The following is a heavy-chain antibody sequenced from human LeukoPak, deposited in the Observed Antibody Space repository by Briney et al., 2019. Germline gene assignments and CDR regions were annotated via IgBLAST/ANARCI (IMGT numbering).Heavy chain of an antibody. CDR2: ISYDGSNK. CDR3: AKETTTVTDWFDP. D-gene: IGHD4-17*01. Sequence: GRSLRLSCAASGFTFSSYGMHWVRQAPGKGLEWVAVISYDGSNKYYADSVKGRFTTSRDNSKNTLYLQMNSLRAEDTAVYYCAKETTTVTDWFDPWGQGTLVTVSS. J-gene: IGHJ5*02. CDR1: GFTFSSYG. V-gene: IGHV3-30*18.